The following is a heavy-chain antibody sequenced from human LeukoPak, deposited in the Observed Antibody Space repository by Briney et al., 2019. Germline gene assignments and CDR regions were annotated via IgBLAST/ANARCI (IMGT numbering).Heavy chain of an antibody. CDR3: VRVGRQQLGNYYYYMDV. D-gene: IGHD6-13*01. J-gene: IGHJ6*03. V-gene: IGHV1-46*01. CDR2: INPSGGST. CDR1: GYTFTSYY. Sequence: ASVKVSCKASGYTFTSYYMHWVRQAPGQGLEWMGIINPSGGSTSYAQKFQGRVTMTRDTSTSTVYMELSSLRSEDTAVYYCVRVGRQQLGNYYYYMDVWGKGTTVTISS.